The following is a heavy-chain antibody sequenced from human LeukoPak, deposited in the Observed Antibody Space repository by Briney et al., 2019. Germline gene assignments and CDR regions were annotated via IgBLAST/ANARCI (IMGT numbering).Heavy chain of an antibody. J-gene: IGHJ3*02. V-gene: IGHV4-61*01. D-gene: IGHD1-7*01. CDR3: ARFTWNYLDAFDI. CDR2: IYYTGST. CDR1: GYSISSGHY. Sequence: SETLSLTCTVSGYSISSGHYWSWIRQPPGKGLECIGYIYYTGSTNYNPSLKSRVTISVDTSKNQFSLKLSSVTAADTAVYYCARFTWNYLDAFDIWGQGTMVTVSS.